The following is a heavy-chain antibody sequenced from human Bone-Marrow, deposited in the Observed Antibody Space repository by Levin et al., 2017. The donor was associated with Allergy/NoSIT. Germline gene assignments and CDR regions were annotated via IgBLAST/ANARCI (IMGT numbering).Heavy chain of an antibody. Sequence: LSLTCAASGFTFSSYSMNRVRQAPGKGLEWVSSISSSSSYIYYADSVKGRFTISRDNAKNSLYLQMNSLRAEDTAVYYCARGGGYYDFWSGPRFCPDYWGQGTLVTVSS. J-gene: IGHJ4*02. D-gene: IGHD3-3*01. CDR1: GFTFSSYS. V-gene: IGHV3-21*01. CDR2: ISSSSSYI. CDR3: ARGGGYYDFWSGPRFCPDY.